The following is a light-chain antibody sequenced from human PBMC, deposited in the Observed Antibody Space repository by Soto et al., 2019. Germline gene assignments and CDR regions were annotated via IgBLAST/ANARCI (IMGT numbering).Light chain of an antibody. CDR1: SSDVGSYNL. V-gene: IGLV2-23*02. CDR3: FSYAGSSTFYV. J-gene: IGLJ1*01. CDR2: QVS. Sequence: QSVLTQPASVSGSPGQSITISCTGTSSDVGSYNLVSWYQQHPGKAPKLMIYQVSKRPSGVSNRFSGSKSGNTASLTSSGLQAEDEADYYCFSYAGSSTFYVFGTGTKLTVL.